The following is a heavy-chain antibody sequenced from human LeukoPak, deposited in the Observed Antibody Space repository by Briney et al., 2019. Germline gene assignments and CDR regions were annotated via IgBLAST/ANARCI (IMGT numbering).Heavy chain of an antibody. J-gene: IGHJ4*02. Sequence: GASVKVSCKASGYTFTGYYIHWVRQAPGQGLEWMGWINPNSGGTDYSQKFQGRVTMTRDTSISTAYMELSILKSDDSAVYYCARVLPDGFFPLEYWGQGTLVTVSS. CDR1: GYTFTGYY. CDR3: ARVLPDGFFPLEY. D-gene: IGHD3/OR15-3a*01. V-gene: IGHV1-2*02. CDR2: INPNSGGT.